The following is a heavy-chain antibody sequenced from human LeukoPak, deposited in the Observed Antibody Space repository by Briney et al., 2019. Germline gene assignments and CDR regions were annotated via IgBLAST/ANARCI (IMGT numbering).Heavy chain of an antibody. V-gene: IGHV4-38-2*02. CDR2: IYHSGST. CDR1: GGSISSYY. CDR3: ARDRGYSYGMYDY. J-gene: IGHJ4*02. Sequence: PSETLSLICTVSGGSISSYYWGWIRQPPGKGLEWIGSIYHSGSTYYNPSLKSRVTISVDTSKNQFSLKLSSVTAADTAVYYCARDRGYSYGMYDYWGQGTLVTVSS. D-gene: IGHD5-18*01.